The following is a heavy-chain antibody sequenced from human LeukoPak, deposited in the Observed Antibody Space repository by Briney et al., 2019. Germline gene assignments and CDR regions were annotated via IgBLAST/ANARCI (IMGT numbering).Heavy chain of an antibody. J-gene: IGHJ5*02. D-gene: IGHD5-18*01. CDR2: IGTAGDT. V-gene: IGHV3-13*01. Sequence: GGSLRLSCAASGFTFSSYDVHWVRQATGKGLEWVSAIGTAGDTYYPGSVKGRFTISRENAKNSLYLQMNSLRAGDTAVYYCARGGYSYGSDNWFDPWGQGTLVTVSS. CDR1: GFTFSSYD. CDR3: ARGGYSYGSDNWFDP.